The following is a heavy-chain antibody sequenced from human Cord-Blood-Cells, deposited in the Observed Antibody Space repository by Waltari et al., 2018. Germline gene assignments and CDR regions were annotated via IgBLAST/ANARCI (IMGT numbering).Heavy chain of an antibody. J-gene: IGHJ4*02. CDR1: GYTFTGYY. V-gene: IGHV1-2*04. CDR3: ARDPSIAVAGTGYFDY. CDR2: INPNSGGT. Sequence: QVQLVQSGAEVKKPGASVKVPCKASGYTFTGYYMPWVRQATGQGLEWMGWINPNSGGTNYAQKFQGWVTMTRDTSISTAYMELSRLRSDDTAVYYCARDPSIAVAGTGYFDYWGQGTLVTVSS. D-gene: IGHD6-19*01.